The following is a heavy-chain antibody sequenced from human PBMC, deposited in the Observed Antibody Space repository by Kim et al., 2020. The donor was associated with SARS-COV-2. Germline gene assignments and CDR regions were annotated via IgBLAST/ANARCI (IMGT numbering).Heavy chain of an antibody. D-gene: IGHD6-19*01. V-gene: IGHV3-73*01. Sequence: GGSLRLSCAASGFSFSDYAIHWVRQASGKGLDWVGRIRSHINNYATAYAASVQGRFTISRDDSKNTAYLHMDSLKTEDTAVYYCVRLASTDIEVFWGQGTLVTVAS. CDR1: GFSFSDYA. CDR2: IRSHINNYAT. CDR3: VRLASTDIEVF. J-gene: IGHJ4*02.